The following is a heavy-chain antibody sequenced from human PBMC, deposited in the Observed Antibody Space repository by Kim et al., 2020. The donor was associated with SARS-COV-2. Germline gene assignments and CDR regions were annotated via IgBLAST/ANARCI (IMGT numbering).Heavy chain of an antibody. V-gene: IGHV3-7*01. J-gene: IGHJ4*02. CDR3: ARGDFYAGDY. CDR2: SVK. D-gene: IGHD2-2*01. Sequence: SVKYFVASVKGRFTISRDNAKNSLYLQMNSLKGDDTAVYYCARGDFYAGDYWGQGTLVTVSS.